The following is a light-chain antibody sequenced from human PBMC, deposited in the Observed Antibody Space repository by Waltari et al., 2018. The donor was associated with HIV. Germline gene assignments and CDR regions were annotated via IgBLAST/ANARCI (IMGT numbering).Light chain of an antibody. V-gene: IGKV3-20*01. J-gene: IGKJ4*01. CDR1: QSLSNTY. CDR3: QQYDSSPLT. CDR2: GAS. Sequence: IVLTQSPGTLSLSPGERATLSCRASQSLSNTYLAWYQQRPGQAPRLLLFGASGRDTGIPDRFSGSGSGTDFTLTISRLEPEDFAVYHCQQYDSSPLTFGGGTKVEIK.